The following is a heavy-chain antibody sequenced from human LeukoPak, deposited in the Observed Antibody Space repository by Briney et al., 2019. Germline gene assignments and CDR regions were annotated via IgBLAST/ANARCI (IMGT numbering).Heavy chain of an antibody. CDR1: GGSISSSSYY. J-gene: IGHJ4*02. V-gene: IGHV4-39*01. D-gene: IGHD4-17*01. CDR2: IYYSGST. Sequence: SEALSLTCTVSGGSISSSSYYWGWIRQPPGKGLEWIGSIYYSGSTYHNPSLKSRVTISVDTSKNQFSLRLSSVTAADTAVYYCARLPTVTFFDYWGQGTLVTVSS. CDR3: ARLPTVTFFDY.